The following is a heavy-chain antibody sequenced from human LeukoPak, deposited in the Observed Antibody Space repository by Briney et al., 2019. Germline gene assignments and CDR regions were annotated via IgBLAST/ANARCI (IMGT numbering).Heavy chain of an antibody. CDR1: GYTFTSYA. D-gene: IGHD2-2*01. Sequence: ASVKVSCKASGYTFTSYAMHWVRQAPGQRLDWMGWINAGNGNTKYSQKFQGRVTITRDTSASTAYMELSSLRSEDTAVYYCARDGSEQVVPAAMGTANWFDPWGQGTLVTVSS. V-gene: IGHV1-3*01. J-gene: IGHJ5*02. CDR2: INAGNGNT. CDR3: ARDGSEQVVPAAMGTANWFDP.